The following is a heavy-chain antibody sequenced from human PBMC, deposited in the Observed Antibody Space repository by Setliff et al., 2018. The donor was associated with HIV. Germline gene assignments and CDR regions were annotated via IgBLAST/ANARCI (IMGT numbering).Heavy chain of an antibody. J-gene: IGHJ4*02. CDR2: IYYSGST. CDR3: ARAPGYSYSFYFDS. D-gene: IGHD5-18*01. Sequence: SETLSLTCTVSGGSISSSSYYWGWIRQPPGKGLEWIGSIYYSGSTYYNPSLKSRVTISVDTSKNQFSLKLSSVTAADTAVYYCARAPGYSYSFYFDSWGQGTLVTVSS. V-gene: IGHV4-39*07. CDR1: GGSISSSSYY.